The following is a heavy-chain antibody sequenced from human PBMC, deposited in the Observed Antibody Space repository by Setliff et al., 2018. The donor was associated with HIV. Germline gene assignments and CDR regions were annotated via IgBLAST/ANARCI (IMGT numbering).Heavy chain of an antibody. CDR1: GFTFRNYG. CDR2: IWYDGSES. J-gene: IGHJ6*03. CDR3: ARDRVESLWFGDLNYMDV. Sequence: PGGSLRLSCVASGFTFRNYGIHWVRQAPGKGLEWVALIWYDGSESYYGDSVKGRFTISRDNSKNTVYLQMNSLRAEDTAIYFCARDRVESLWFGDLNYMDVWGKGTTVTVSS. V-gene: IGHV3-33*01. D-gene: IGHD3-10*01.